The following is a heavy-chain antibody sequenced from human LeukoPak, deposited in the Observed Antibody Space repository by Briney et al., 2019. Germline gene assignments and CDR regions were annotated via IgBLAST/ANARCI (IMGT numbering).Heavy chain of an antibody. CDR2: IYYSGNT. V-gene: IGHV4-39*01. D-gene: IGHD6-6*01. CDR1: GGSISSSSDY. Sequence: SETLSLTCTVSGGSISSSSDYWSWIRQPPGKGLEWIGSIYYSGNTYYNPSLKSRVTISLDTSKNQFSLKLSSVTAADTAVYYCARQSVRAIAIAARPGNYFDYWGQGTLVTVSS. CDR3: ARQSVRAIAIAARPGNYFDY. J-gene: IGHJ4*02.